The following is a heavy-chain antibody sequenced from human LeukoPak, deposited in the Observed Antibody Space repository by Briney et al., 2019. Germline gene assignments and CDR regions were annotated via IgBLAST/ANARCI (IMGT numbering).Heavy chain of an antibody. V-gene: IGHV4-34*01. CDR3: ARKLFTRYYFAMDV. Sequence: SETLSLTCAVSGESFSGYYWTWIRQPPGKGLEWIGQINPSGRSNYTPSLKSRVTISVDTSKNQFSLSLTSVTAADTAVYYCARKLFTRYYFAMDVWGQGTTVSVSS. CDR2: INPSGRS. CDR1: GESFSGYY. D-gene: IGHD3-10*01. J-gene: IGHJ6*02.